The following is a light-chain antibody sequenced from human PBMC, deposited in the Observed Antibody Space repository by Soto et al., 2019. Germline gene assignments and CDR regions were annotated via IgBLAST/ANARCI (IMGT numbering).Light chain of an antibody. CDR1: QSVSSSY. V-gene: IGKV3-20*01. J-gene: IGKJ4*01. CDR3: QQNGSSRLT. Sequence: EIVLTQSPGTLSLSPGERATLSCRASQSVSSSYLAWYQQKPGQAPRLLIYGASSRATGIPDRFSGSGSGTDFTLTISRLEPEDFAVYYCQQNGSSRLTFGGGTKAEIK. CDR2: GAS.